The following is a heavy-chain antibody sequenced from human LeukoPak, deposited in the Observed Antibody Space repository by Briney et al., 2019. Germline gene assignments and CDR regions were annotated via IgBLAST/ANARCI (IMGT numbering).Heavy chain of an antibody. J-gene: IGHJ4*02. V-gene: IGHV3-53*01. CDR3: ARDDGYSPYDY. D-gene: IGHD5-24*01. CDR2: IYSDGNT. Sequence: GGSLRLSCAASGFTVSSKYMSWVRQAPGKGLGWVSVIYSDGNTYYADSVRGRFTISRDNSKNTLYLQMNSLRAEDTAVYYCARDDGYSPYDYWGQGTLVTVSS. CDR1: GFTVSSKY.